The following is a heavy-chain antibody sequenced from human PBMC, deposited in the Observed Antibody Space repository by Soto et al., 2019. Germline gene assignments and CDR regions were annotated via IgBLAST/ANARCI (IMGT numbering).Heavy chain of an antibody. J-gene: IGHJ4*02. Sequence: QVQLVQSGAEVRKPGSSVRGSCKASGDTFTFYSINWVRQAPELGLEWMGRINPILSMSNYAQRFQGRVTMTADKSTSTAYMELSSLRSEDTAMYYCASSYGSGYRAFDYWGQGALVTVSS. CDR3: ASSYGSGYRAFDY. CDR2: INPILSMS. CDR1: GDTFTFYS. D-gene: IGHD3-10*01. V-gene: IGHV1-69*02.